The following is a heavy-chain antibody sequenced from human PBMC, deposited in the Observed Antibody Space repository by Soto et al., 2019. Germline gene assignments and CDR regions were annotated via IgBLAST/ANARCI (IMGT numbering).Heavy chain of an antibody. CDR3: ARGDWVGGTCYSLAGSFYYYMDV. CDR2: INSDGIVS. V-gene: IGHV3-74*02. J-gene: IGHJ6*03. Sequence: EVQLVESGGGLVQPGGSLRLSCAASGFTFSNYWMYWVRKAPGKGLEWVSRINSDGIVSSQADSVKGRLTISRDNVKNTRYLDMDSRRAEDTAVYYCARGDWVGGTCYSLAGSFYYYMDVWGKGTTVTGFS. CDR1: GFTFSNYW. D-gene: IGHD2-15*01.